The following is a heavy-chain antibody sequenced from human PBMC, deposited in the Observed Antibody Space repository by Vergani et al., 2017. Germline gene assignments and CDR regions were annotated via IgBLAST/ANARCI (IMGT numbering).Heavy chain of an antibody. D-gene: IGHD3-22*01. CDR2: MIPTFDSK. V-gene: IGHV1-69*13. CDR1: GDTFSNYA. J-gene: IGHJ5*01. CDR3: ARGSSYFDSSGYADT. Sequence: QVQLLQSGAAVRKPGSSVTVSCKASGDTFSNYAITWVRQAPGPGLQWMGRMIPTFDSKNYAPRFQGRVTLTADASASTAYIELNSLTSEDTAVYFCARGSSYFDSSGYADTWGQGTLVTVS.